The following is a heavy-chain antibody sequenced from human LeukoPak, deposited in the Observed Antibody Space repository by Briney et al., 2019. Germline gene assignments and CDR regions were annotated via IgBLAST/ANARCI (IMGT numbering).Heavy chain of an antibody. V-gene: IGHV3-48*03. CDR2: ISSSGSTI. Sequence: QTGGSLRLSCAASGFTFSSYEMNWVRQAPGKGLEWVSYISSSGSTIYYADSVKGRFTISRDNAKNSLYLQMNRLRAEDTAVYYCARGSSGYSYGYDFDYWGQGTLVTVSS. CDR1: GFTFSSYE. CDR3: ARGSSGYSYGYDFDY. D-gene: IGHD5-18*01. J-gene: IGHJ4*02.